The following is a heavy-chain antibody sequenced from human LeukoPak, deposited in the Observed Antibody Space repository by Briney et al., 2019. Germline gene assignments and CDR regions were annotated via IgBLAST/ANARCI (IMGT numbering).Heavy chain of an antibody. J-gene: IGHJ4*02. CDR1: GFTFNNYA. D-gene: IGHD3-3*02. V-gene: IGHV3-30*01. CDR3: RKGIHYFFDY. CDR2: ISYDGFHK. Sequence: GGSLRLSCVASGFTFNNYAIHWVRQAPGKGPEWVAVISYDGFHKYYAHSVQGRFTISRDNSNSTVTLQMNSLRPDDTAFSPGRKGIHYFFDYGGQGTLVTVS.